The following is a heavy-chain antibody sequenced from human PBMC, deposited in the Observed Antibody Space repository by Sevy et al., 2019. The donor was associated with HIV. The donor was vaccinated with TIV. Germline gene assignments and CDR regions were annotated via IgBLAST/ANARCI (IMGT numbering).Heavy chain of an antibody. J-gene: IGHJ6*03. V-gene: IGHV4-61*02. Sequence: SETLSLTCTVSGGSISSGSYYWSWIRQPAGKGLEWIGRIYTSGSTNYNPSLKSRVTISVDTSKNQFSLKLSSVTAADTAVYYCAREIKIRAKAGGYYYYYMDVWGKGTTVTVSS. CDR3: AREIKIRAKAGGYYYYYMDV. CDR2: IYTSGST. D-gene: IGHD3-10*01. CDR1: GGSISSGSYY.